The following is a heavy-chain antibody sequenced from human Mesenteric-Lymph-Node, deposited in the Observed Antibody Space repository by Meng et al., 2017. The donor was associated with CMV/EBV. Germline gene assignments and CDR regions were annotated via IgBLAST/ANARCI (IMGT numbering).Heavy chain of an antibody. J-gene: IGHJ4*02. CDR3: ATVTRASDYFDY. D-gene: IGHD1-26*01. CDR1: GGSISSSNW. CDR2: IYHSGST. V-gene: IGHV4-4*02. Sequence: SETLSLTCAVSGGSISSSNWCSWVRQPPGKGLEWSGEIYHSGSTNYNPSLKRRVTISVDKSKNQFSLKLSSVTAADTAVYYCATVTRASDYFDYWGQGTLVTVSS.